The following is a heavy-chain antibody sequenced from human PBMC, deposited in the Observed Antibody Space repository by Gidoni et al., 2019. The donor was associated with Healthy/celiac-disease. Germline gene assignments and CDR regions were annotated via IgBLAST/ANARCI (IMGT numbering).Heavy chain of an antibody. CDR3: TTDGTYDSLTGYSDVDY. Sequence: EVHLVESGGGLVKPGGSLRLSCAASCFTFSHAWISWVRQDPGKVLEWGGRIKSKTDGGTKDYAAHVKGRLTISRDDSKNTLYLQMNSLKTEDTAVDYCTTDGTYDSLTGYSDVDYWGQGTLVTVSS. V-gene: IGHV3-15*01. J-gene: IGHJ4*02. CDR1: CFTFSHAW. D-gene: IGHD3-9*01. CDR2: IKSKTDGGTK.